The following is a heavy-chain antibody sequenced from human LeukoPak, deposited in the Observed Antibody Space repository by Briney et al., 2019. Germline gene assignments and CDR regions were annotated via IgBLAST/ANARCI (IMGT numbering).Heavy chain of an antibody. J-gene: IGHJ4*02. D-gene: IGHD5-18*01. CDR1: GFSFSSYS. CDR2: ITSSSSSL. V-gene: IGHV3-21*01. Sequence: GGSLRLSCAASGFSFSSYSMHWVRPAPGKGLEWVSSITSSSSSLYYADSLKGRFTISRDNAKKSLYLQMNSPRVEDTAVYYCARGAYVDTAMVDYWGQGTLVTVSS. CDR3: ARGAYVDTAMVDY.